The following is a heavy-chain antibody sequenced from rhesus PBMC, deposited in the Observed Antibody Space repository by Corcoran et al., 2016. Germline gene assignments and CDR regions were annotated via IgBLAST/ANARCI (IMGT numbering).Heavy chain of an antibody. CDR1: GYSISSGYY. CDR2: MGGGRWST. V-gene: IGHV4-99*01. Sequence: VQLQESGPGLVKPSETLSLTCAVSGYSISSGYYWGWIRQPPGKGLEWIGYMGGGRWSTYNHPSPRSRITISKATTKNQFSLKLSSVTAADTAVYYGARQPGTDYGLDSWGQGVVVTVSS. CDR3: ARQPGTDYGLDS. D-gene: IGHD1-38*01. J-gene: IGHJ6*01.